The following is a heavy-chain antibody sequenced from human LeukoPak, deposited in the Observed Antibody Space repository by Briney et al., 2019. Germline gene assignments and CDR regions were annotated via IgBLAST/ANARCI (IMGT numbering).Heavy chain of an antibody. Sequence: GGSLRLSCAASGFTFSSYSMNWVRQAPGKGLEWVSAISGSGGSTYYADSVKGRFTISRDNSKNTLYLQMNSLRAEDTAVYYCAKDSFDYDSSGYAPWYFDYWGQGTLVTVSS. CDR3: AKDSFDYDSSGYAPWYFDY. V-gene: IGHV3-23*01. CDR1: GFTFSSYS. D-gene: IGHD3-22*01. CDR2: ISGSGGST. J-gene: IGHJ4*02.